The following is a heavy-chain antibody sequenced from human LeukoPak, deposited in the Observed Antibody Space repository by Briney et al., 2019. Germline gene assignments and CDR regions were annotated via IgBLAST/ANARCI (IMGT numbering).Heavy chain of an antibody. CDR1: GSXXXXY. D-gene: IGHD1-7*01. Sequence: GSXXXXYWSXXXXPAGKGLEWIGRIYTSGSTNYNPSLKSRVTMSVDTSKNQFSLKLSSVTAADTAVYYCATGTTHYWGQGTLVTVSS. V-gene: IGHV4-4*07. CDR2: IYTSGST. J-gene: IGHJ4*02. CDR3: ATGTTHY.